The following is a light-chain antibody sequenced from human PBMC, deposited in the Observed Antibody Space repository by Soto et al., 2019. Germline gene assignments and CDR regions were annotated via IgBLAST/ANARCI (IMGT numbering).Light chain of an antibody. CDR1: QSISSW. J-gene: IGKJ1*01. CDR3: QQYNSWT. CDR2: KAS. Sequence: DIQMTQSPSTPSASVGDRVTITCRASQSISSWLSWYQQKPGKAPKLLIYKASSLESGVPSRFSGSGSGTEFTLTISSLQPDDFATYYCQQYNSWTFGQGTKVDIK. V-gene: IGKV1-5*03.